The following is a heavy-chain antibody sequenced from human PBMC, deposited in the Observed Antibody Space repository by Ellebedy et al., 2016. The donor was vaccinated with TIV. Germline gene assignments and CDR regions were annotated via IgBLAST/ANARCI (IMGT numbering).Heavy chain of an antibody. V-gene: IGHV4-39*07. CDR3: ARGPTVYYFDY. D-gene: IGHD4-17*01. CDR2: IYYSGST. Sequence: MPSETLSLTCTVSGGSFSSNKYYWGWIRQPPGKGLEWIGSIYYSGSTYYNPSLKSRVTISIDTSRNQFSLNVGSVTAADTALYYCARGPTVYYFDYWGPGTLVTVSS. J-gene: IGHJ4*02. CDR1: GGSFSSNKYY.